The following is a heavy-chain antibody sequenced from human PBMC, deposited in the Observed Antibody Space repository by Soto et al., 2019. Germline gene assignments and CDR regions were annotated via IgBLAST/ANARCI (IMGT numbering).Heavy chain of an antibody. D-gene: IGHD5-18*01. V-gene: IGHV3-49*03. J-gene: IGHJ6*02. CDR2: IRSKAYGGTT. Sequence: GGSLRLSCTAPGFTFGDYAMSWFRQAPGKGLEWVGFIRSKAYGGTTEYAASVKGRFTISRDDSKSIAYLQMNSLRAEDTAVYYCARDRFIVDTAMVQRDYYYYYGMDVWGQGTTVTVSS. CDR1: GFTFGDYA. CDR3: ARDRFIVDTAMVQRDYYYYYGMDV.